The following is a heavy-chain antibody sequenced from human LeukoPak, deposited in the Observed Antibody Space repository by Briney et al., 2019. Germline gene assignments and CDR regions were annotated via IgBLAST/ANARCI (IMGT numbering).Heavy chain of an antibody. V-gene: IGHV4-4*09. J-gene: IGHJ4*02. CDR2: IYTSGST. CDR3: ARGGHYYDSSGYSGLAGD. Sequence: PSETLSLTCTVSGGSISSYYWSWIQQPPGKGLEWIGYIYTSGSTNYNPSLKSRVTISVDTSKNQFSLKLSSVTAADTAVYYCARGGHYYDSSGYSGLAGDWGQGTLVTASS. D-gene: IGHD3-22*01. CDR1: GGSISSYY.